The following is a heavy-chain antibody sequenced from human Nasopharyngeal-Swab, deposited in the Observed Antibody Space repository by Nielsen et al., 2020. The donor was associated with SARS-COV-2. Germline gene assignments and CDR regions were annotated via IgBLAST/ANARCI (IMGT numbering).Heavy chain of an antibody. J-gene: IGHJ5*02. CDR3: AILGYCSSNMCPPQRNWFDP. CDR2: FDPEEGET. V-gene: IGHV1-24*01. CDR1: GYTFTELS. D-gene: IGHD2-2*01. Sequence: ASVKVSCKVSGYTFTELSMHWVRQAPGKGLEWMGGFDPEEGETIYAQKFQGRVTMTEDTPTDTAYMELSGLRSEDTAIYYCAILGYCSSNMCPPQRNWFDPWGQGTLVTVSS.